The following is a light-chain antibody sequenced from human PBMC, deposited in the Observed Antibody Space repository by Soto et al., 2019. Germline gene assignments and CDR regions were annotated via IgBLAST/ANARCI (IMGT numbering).Light chain of an antibody. CDR2: WAS. V-gene: IGKV4-1*01. CDR3: QQYYSTPLT. Sequence: DIVMTQSPDSLVVPLGERATIHCKATQGLLFSSKNLNYLSWYQQRPGQPPRLLIYWASTRDSGVPDRFSGSGSGTDFTLTISSLQAEDVAVYYCQQYYSTPLTFGGGTRLEIK. CDR1: QGLLFSSKNLNY. J-gene: IGKJ4*01.